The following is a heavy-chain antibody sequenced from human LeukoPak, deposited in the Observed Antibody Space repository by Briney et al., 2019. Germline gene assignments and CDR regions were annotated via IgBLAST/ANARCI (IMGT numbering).Heavy chain of an antibody. Sequence: GGALRLSCAAPGFTFSRYLMSWGRQAPGKGLEWVADIKKDGSDKNYVDSVKGRFTISRDNAKNSLYLQMNSLRAEDTAVYYCVRDWFGETWGQGTLVTVSS. J-gene: IGHJ5*02. V-gene: IGHV3-7*01. CDR2: IKKDGSDK. CDR3: VRDWFGET. CDR1: GFTFSRYL. D-gene: IGHD3-10*01.